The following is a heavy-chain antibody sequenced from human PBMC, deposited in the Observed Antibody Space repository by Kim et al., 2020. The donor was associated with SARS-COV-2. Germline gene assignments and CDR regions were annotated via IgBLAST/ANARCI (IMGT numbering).Heavy chain of an antibody. J-gene: IGHJ4*02. D-gene: IGHD3-9*01. CDR3: ASLRYFDWGNDY. Sequence: GSLRLSCAASGFTVSSNYMSWVRQAPGKGLEWVSVIYSGGSTYYADSVKGRFTISRDNSKNTLYLQMNSLRAEDTAVYYCASLRYFDWGNDYWGQGTLVTVSS. CDR2: IYSGGST. V-gene: IGHV3-66*01. CDR1: GFTVSSNY.